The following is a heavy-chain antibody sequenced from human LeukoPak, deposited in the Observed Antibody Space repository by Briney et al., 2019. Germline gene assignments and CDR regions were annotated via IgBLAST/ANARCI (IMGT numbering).Heavy chain of an antibody. CDR2: IYYSGST. D-gene: IGHD3-9*01. Sequence: SETLSLTCTVSGGSISSYYWSWIRQPPGKGLEWIGYIYYSGSTNYNPSLKSRVTISVDTSKNQFSLKLSSVTAADTAVYYCARDTISTSYYMDVWGKGTTVTVSS. J-gene: IGHJ6*03. CDR1: GGSISSYY. V-gene: IGHV4-59*12. CDR3: ARDTISTSYYMDV.